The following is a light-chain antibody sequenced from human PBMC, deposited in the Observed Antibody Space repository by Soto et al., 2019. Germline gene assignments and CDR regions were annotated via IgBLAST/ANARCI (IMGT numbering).Light chain of an antibody. Sequence: EIVLTQSPGTISLSPGEIATLSCSASQSVSNFLAWYRQKPGQAPSLLIYDTSNRATGIPARSSGSGSGTDFTLTISRLEPEDFAVYYCQQYGSSPTFAQGTKVDIK. CDR1: QSVSNF. CDR2: DTS. CDR3: QQYGSSPT. J-gene: IGKJ1*01. V-gene: IGKV3-20*01.